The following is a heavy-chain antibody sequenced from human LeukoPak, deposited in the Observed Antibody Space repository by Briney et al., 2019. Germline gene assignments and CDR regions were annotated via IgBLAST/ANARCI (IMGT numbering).Heavy chain of an antibody. CDR2: INHSGST. D-gene: IGHD2-15*01. Sequence: SETLSLTYAVCGGSFSGYCWSWIRQPPGKGLEWIGEINHSGSTNYNPSLKSRVTISVDTSKNQFSLKLSSVTAADTAVYYCARGRGRREIVVVVAATRPIGMDVWGQGTTVTVSS. CDR3: ARGRGRREIVVVVAATRPIGMDV. CDR1: GGSFSGYC. V-gene: IGHV4-34*01. J-gene: IGHJ6*02.